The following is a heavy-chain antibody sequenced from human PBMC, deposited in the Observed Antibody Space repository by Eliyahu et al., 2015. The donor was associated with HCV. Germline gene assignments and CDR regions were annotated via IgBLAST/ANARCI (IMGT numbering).Heavy chain of an antibody. CDR3: AREFELESSTAFFDH. CDR2: MWPDGNEK. J-gene: IGHJ4*02. D-gene: IGHD1-1*01. V-gene: IGHV3-33*01. CDR1: GFTFRNYG. Sequence: GGGVVQPGRSLRLSCSASGFTFRNYGMHWVRQAPGKGLEWVAVMWPDGNEKYYADSVKGRFTISRDNSNSTLFLHMTSLRAQDTAVYFCAREFELESSTAFFDHWGPGTLVTVSS.